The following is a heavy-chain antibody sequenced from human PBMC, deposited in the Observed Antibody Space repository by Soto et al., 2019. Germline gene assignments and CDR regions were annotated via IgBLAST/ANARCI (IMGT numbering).Heavy chain of an antibody. Sequence: QLQLRESGPGLVRPSETLSLKCTVSGGDVTSSRYYWAWIRQTPGKGLEWIATIYYGGSTYSSASLKSRVTISIDTSKNQFSLNMTSVTAADTAVYFCAPMEPHNDFWSANYYFAYWGQGALGSVSS. V-gene: IGHV4-39*01. CDR2: IYYGGST. CDR1: GGDVTSSRYY. D-gene: IGHD3-3*01. J-gene: IGHJ4*02. CDR3: APMEPHNDFWSANYYFAY.